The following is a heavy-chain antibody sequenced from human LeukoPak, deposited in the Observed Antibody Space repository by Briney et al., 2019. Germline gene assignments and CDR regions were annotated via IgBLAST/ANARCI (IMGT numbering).Heavy chain of an antibody. CDR3: AREGGSGWYRGWFDP. Sequence: GGSLRLSCAASGFTFSDYWMSWVRQAPGKGLEWVANINLHGSEKRYGDSVKGRFTISRDNAKNSLYLQMNSLRPEDTAIYYCAREGGSGWYRGWFDPWGQGTLVTVSS. D-gene: IGHD6-19*01. CDR1: GFTFSDYW. J-gene: IGHJ5*02. V-gene: IGHV3-7*01. CDR2: INLHGSEK.